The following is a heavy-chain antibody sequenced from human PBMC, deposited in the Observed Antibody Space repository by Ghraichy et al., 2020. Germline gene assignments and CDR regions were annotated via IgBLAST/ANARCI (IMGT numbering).Heavy chain of an antibody. D-gene: IGHD6-19*01. Sequence: LSLTCTVSGGSVSSGSYYWSWIRQPPGKGLEWIGYIYYSGSTNYNPSLKSRVTISVDTSKNQFSLKLSSVTAADTAVYYCARDYSSGWNDAFDIWGQGTMVTVSS. CDR1: GGSVSSGSYY. V-gene: IGHV4-61*01. CDR2: IYYSGST. CDR3: ARDYSSGWNDAFDI. J-gene: IGHJ3*02.